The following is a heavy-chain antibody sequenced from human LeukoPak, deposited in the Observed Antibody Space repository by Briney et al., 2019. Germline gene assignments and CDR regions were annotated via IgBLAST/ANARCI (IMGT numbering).Heavy chain of an antibody. Sequence: GESLQISCKGSGYIFSTYWIGWVRQMPGKGLEWMGIIYPGDSDTRYSPSFQGQVIISVDKSISTAYLQWSSLKASDTAIYYCARPSFRAFDIWGQGTMVTVSS. V-gene: IGHV5-51*01. CDR2: IYPGDSDT. CDR3: ARPSFRAFDI. CDR1: GYIFSTYW. J-gene: IGHJ3*02. D-gene: IGHD3-16*01.